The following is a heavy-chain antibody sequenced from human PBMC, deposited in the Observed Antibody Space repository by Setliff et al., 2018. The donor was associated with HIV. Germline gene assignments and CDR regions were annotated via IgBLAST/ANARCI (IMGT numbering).Heavy chain of an antibody. D-gene: IGHD3-10*01. J-gene: IGHJ6*03. CDR1: GGSISSSSYY. CDR2: IKKDGSEK. Sequence: ETLSLTCTVSGGSISSSSYYWGWIRQPPGKGLEWVANIKKDGSEKYCVDSVKGRFTISRDNAKNSLYLQMNSLKTEDTAVYYCTRGGFGDFYYYYMDVWGKGTTVTVSS. CDR3: TRGGFGDFYYYYMDV. V-gene: IGHV3-7*03.